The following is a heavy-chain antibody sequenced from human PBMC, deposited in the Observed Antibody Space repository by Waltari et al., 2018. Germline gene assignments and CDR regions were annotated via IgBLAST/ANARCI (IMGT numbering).Heavy chain of an antibody. V-gene: IGHV4-31*03. CDR3: AREEAHSSGWIGHDAFDI. Sequence: QVQLQESGPGLVKPSQTLSLTCTVSGGSISSGGYYWSWIRQHPGQGLEWIGYIYYSGSTDYNPSLKSRVTRSVETSKNQFSLKLGSVTAADTAVYYCAREEAHSSGWIGHDAFDIWGQGTMVTVSS. D-gene: IGHD6-19*01. CDR2: IYYSGST. CDR1: GGSISSGGYY. J-gene: IGHJ3*02.